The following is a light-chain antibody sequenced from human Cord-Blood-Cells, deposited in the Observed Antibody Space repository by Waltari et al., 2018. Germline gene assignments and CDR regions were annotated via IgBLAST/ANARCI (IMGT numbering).Light chain of an antibody. CDR3: CSYAGSYTYV. J-gene: IGLJ1*01. V-gene: IGLV2-11*01. CDR1: SSGVGGYNY. Sequence: QPALTQPRSVSGSPGQSVTISCTGTSSGVGGYNYVSWYQQHPGKAPKLMIYDVSKRPSGVPDRFSGSKSGNTASLTISGLQAEDEADYYCCSYAGSYTYVFGTGTKVTVL. CDR2: DVS.